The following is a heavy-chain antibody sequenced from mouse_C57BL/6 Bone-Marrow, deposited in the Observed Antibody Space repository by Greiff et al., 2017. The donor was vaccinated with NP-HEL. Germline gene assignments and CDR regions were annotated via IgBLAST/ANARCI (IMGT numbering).Heavy chain of an antibody. V-gene: IGHV1-80*01. CDR2: IYPGDGDT. Sequence: QVQLQQSGAELVKPGASVKISCKASGYAFSSYWMNWVKQRPGKGLEWIGQIYPGDGDTNYNGKFKGKATLTADKSSSTAYMQLSSLTSEDSAVYYCTTLYYYDSFDYWGQGTTLTVSS. CDR3: TTLYYYDSFDY. D-gene: IGHD1-1*01. CDR1: GYAFSSYW. J-gene: IGHJ2*01.